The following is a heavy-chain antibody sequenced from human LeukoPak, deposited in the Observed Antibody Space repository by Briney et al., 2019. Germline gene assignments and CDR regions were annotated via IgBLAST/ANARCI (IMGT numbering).Heavy chain of an antibody. Sequence: ASVKVSCTASGYTFTDYYLHWVRQAPGQGLEWMGWINPNGGGTTYAQKFQGRVTVTRDTSSSTVHMELSRLISDDTAVYYCARVFGSGTYYAYWGQGTLVAVSS. CDR3: ARVFGSGTYYAY. V-gene: IGHV1-2*02. J-gene: IGHJ4*02. CDR2: INPNGGGT. D-gene: IGHD3-10*01. CDR1: GYTFTDYY.